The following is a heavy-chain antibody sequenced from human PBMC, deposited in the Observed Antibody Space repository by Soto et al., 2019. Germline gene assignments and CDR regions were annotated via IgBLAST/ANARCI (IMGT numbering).Heavy chain of an antibody. CDR1: GGSFSGYY. V-gene: IGHV4-34*01. CDR2: INHSGST. J-gene: IGHJ6*03. D-gene: IGHD6-6*01. Sequence: PSETLSLTCAVYGGSFSGYYWSWIRQPPGKGLEWIGEINHSGSTNYNPSLKSRVTISVDTSKNQFSLKLSSVTAADTAVYYCARSRSPSLYYYYYMDVWGKGTTVTVSS. CDR3: ARSRSPSLYYYYYMDV.